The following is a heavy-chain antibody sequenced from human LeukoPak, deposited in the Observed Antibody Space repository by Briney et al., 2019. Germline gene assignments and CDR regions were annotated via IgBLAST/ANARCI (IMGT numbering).Heavy chain of an antibody. Sequence: ASVKVSCKGAGYSWITCGVNWGRQATGQGPEWMGYMDPNTGITGYAQKFHGRLALTSDTSINTAYMELSSLTSEHTAMYYRARELRRDEFWGQGTLVTVSS. CDR3: ARELRRDEF. V-gene: IGHV1-8*01. J-gene: IGHJ4*02. D-gene: IGHD3-10*01. CDR2: MDPNTGIT. CDR1: GYSWITCG.